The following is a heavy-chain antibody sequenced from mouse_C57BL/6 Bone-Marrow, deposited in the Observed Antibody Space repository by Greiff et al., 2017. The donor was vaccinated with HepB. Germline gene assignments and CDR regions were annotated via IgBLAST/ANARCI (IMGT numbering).Heavy chain of an antibody. CDR1: GYTFTDYN. CDR3: ARDDYGSSHWYFDV. D-gene: IGHD1-1*01. V-gene: IGHV1-18*01. CDR2: INPNNGGT. Sequence: VQLKESGPELVKPGASVKIPCKASGYTFTDYNMDWVKQSHGKSLEWIGDINPNNGGTIYNQKFKGKATLTVDKSSSTAYMELRSLTSEDTAVYYCARDDYGSSHWYFDVWGTGTTVTVSS. J-gene: IGHJ1*03.